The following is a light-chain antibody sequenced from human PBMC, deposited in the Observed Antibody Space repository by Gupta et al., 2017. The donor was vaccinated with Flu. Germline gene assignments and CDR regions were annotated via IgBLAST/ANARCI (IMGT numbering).Light chain of an antibody. CDR1: QTVSTK. CDR3: QQYNDWHPIT. Sequence: AVLSVSPGERVTLTCSASQTVSTKVDWYQQKSGQVPRLLIQGASTRASGVSDRFAGRGSGTEFRLTINSLQSEDFAVYYCQQYNDWHPITFGGGTEVQIK. V-gene: IGKV3-15*01. CDR2: GAS. J-gene: IGKJ4*01.